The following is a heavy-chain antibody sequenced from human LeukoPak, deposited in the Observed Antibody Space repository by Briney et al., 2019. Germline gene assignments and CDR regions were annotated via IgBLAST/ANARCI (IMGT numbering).Heavy chain of an antibody. CDR2: INSGSSTI. Sequence: GGSLRLSCAASGFTFGSHSMNWVRQAPGRGLEWLSYINSGSSTIYYADSVKGRFTISRDDAKNSLYLQMNGLRAEDTAVYYCARAPLPAQLFHDYWGQGTLVTVSS. D-gene: IGHD6-6*01. CDR3: ARAPLPAQLFHDY. CDR1: GFTFGSHS. V-gene: IGHV3-48*04. J-gene: IGHJ4*02.